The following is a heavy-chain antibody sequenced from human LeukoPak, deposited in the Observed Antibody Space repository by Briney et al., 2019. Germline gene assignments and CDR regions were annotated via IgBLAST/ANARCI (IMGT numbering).Heavy chain of an antibody. CDR2: SSGSHGTT. CDR3: AKDLYYYDSSGFGIP. D-gene: IGHD3-22*01. V-gene: IGHV3-23*01. Sequence: GGSLRLSCAASGFTFSNYGMSWVRQAPGKGLEWVSASSGSHGTTYYADSVKGRFTISRDNSKNTLYLQMNSLRAEDTAVYYCAKDLYYYDSSGFGIPWGQGTLVTVSS. J-gene: IGHJ5*02. CDR1: GFTFSNYG.